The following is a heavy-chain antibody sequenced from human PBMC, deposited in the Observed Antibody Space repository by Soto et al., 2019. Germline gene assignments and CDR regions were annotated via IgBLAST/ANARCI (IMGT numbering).Heavy chain of an antibody. D-gene: IGHD6-6*01. V-gene: IGHV6-1*01. CDR2: TDYRARCHT. CDR1: GDTVSVNDAT. J-gene: IGHJ5*01. Sequence: SQTLSLTCAISGDTVSVNDATCGWSRQSASRCLEWLGNTDYRARCHTDYAAPVKSRLTTNPHTPHNQLSLQLNSVTPADTAVYYCVRLVGNSWLDSWGQETMVTASS. CDR3: VRLVGNSWLDS.